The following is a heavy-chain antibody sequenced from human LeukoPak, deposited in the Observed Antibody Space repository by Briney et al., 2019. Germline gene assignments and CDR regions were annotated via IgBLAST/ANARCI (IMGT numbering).Heavy chain of an antibody. CDR1: GFTFSSYG. Sequence: GGSLRLSCAASGFTFSSYGMSWVRQAPGKGLEWVSAINGRGDSTYYADSVKGRFTISRDNSKNTLYLEMNSLRAEDTAVYYCAKEGPGDYAFDIWGQGTMVTVSS. CDR2: INGRGDST. V-gene: IGHV3-23*01. J-gene: IGHJ3*02. D-gene: IGHD7-27*01. CDR3: AKEGPGDYAFDI.